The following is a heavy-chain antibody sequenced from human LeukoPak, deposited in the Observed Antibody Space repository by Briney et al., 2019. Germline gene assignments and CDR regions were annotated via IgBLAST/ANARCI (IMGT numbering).Heavy chain of an antibody. V-gene: IGHV4-34*01. J-gene: IGHJ6*02. D-gene: IGHD6-6*01. CDR1: GGSFSGYY. Sequence: SETLSLTCVVYGGSFSGYYWSWIRQPPGKGLEWIGEINHSGSTNYNPSLKSRVTISVDTSKNQFSLKLSSVTAADTAVYYCARAVAARTYYYYYGMDVWGQGTTVTVSS. CDR2: INHSGST. CDR3: ARAVAARTYYYYYGMDV.